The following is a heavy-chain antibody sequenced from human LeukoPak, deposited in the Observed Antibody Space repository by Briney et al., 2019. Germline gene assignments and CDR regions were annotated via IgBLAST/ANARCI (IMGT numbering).Heavy chain of an antibody. CDR2: INHSGST. CDR1: GGSFSGYY. D-gene: IGHD6-13*01. J-gene: IGHJ4*02. CDR3: ARWSSSPRGLGAI. V-gene: IGHV4-34*01. Sequence: SETLSLTCAVYGGSFSGYYWSWISQPPGKGLEWIGEINHSGSTNYNPSLKSRVTISVDTSKNQFSLKLSSVTAADTAVYYCARWSSSPRGLGAIWGQGTLVTVSS.